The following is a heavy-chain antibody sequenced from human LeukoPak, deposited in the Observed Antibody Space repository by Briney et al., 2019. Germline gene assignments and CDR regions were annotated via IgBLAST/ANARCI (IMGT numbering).Heavy chain of an antibody. Sequence: SETLSLTCSVSGGSISSYYWSWIRQPPGKQLEWIGYIYYSGSTNYNPSLKSRVTISIDTSKNQFSLKLTSVTAADTAVYYCARDDSGAYGYWGQGTLVTVSS. CDR2: IYYSGST. CDR1: GGSISSYY. V-gene: IGHV4-59*12. CDR3: ARDDSGAYGY. J-gene: IGHJ4*02. D-gene: IGHD3-22*01.